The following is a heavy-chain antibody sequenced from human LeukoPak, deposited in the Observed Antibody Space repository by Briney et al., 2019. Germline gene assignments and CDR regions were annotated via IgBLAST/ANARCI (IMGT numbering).Heavy chain of an antibody. CDR3: ARGWLRSYGFS. Sequence: GGSLRLSCAASGFPFTTYWMSWVRQAPGKGLEWVSYISSSSSTIYYADSVKGRFTISRDNAKNSLYLQMNSLRAEDTAVYYCARGWLRSYGFSWGQGTLVTVSS. J-gene: IGHJ4*02. CDR1: GFPFTTYW. D-gene: IGHD5-12*01. CDR2: ISSSSSTI. V-gene: IGHV3-48*01.